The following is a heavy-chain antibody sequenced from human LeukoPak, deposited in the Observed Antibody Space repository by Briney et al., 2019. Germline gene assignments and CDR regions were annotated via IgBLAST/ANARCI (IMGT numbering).Heavy chain of an antibody. V-gene: IGHV1-18*01. CDR3: ACGNYYDSSGYETMDV. J-gene: IGHJ6*02. CDR1: GYTFTSYG. D-gene: IGHD3-22*01. CDR2: ISAYNSNT. Sequence: ASVKVSCKASGYTFTSYGISWVRQAPGQGLEWMGWISAYNSNTNYAQKLQGRVTMTTDTSTSTAYMELRSLRSDDTAVYYCACGNYYDSSGYETMDVWGQGTTVTVSS.